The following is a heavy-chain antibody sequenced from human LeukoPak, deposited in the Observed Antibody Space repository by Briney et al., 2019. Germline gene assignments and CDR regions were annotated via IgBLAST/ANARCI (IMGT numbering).Heavy chain of an antibody. J-gene: IGHJ6*03. Sequence: GGSLRLSCAASGFTFSSYGLHWVRQAPGKGLEWVAFIRYDGSNKYYSDSVNGRFTISRDNSKNTLYLQMNSLRAEDTAVYYCAKDDLGSGNPHYMDVWGKGTTVTISS. CDR2: IRYDGSNK. CDR3: AKDDLGSGNPHYMDV. D-gene: IGHD3-10*01. V-gene: IGHV3-30*02. CDR1: GFTFSSYG.